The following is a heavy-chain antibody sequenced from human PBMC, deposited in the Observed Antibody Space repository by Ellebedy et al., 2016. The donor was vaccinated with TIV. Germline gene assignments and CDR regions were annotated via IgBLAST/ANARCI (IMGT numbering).Heavy chain of an antibody. CDR1: GFTFNSYA. J-gene: IGHJ4*02. CDR2: ISGSGGST. D-gene: IGHD6-25*01. V-gene: IGHV3-23*01. Sequence: GGSLRLSXAASGFTFNSYAMSWVRQAPGKGLDWVSVISGSGGSTNYADSVKGRFTISRDNSKNTLYLQMNSLRAEDTAVYYCAKVHYPSGYVYFDFWGQGTLVTVSS. CDR3: AKVHYPSGYVYFDF.